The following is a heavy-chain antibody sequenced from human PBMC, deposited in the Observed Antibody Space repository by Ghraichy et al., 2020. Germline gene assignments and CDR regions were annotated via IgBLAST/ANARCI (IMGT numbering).Heavy chain of an antibody. J-gene: IGHJ4*02. Sequence: ETLSLTCTVSGGSISSYYWSWIRQPPGKGLEWIGYIYYSGSTNYNPSLKSRVTISVDTSKNQFSLKLSSVTAADTAVYYCARGGQRWLQFPEDYWGQGTLVTVSS. CDR1: GGSISSYY. CDR3: ARGGQRWLQFPEDY. D-gene: IGHD5-24*01. CDR2: IYYSGST. V-gene: IGHV4-59*08.